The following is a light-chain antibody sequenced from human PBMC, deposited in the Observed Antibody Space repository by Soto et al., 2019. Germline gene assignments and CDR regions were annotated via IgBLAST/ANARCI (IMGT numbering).Light chain of an antibody. J-gene: IGLJ2*01. Sequence: QSVLTQPPSVSGAPGQRVTISCTGSSSNIGAHYDVHRYQQLPGTAPKLLIYGNTNRPSGVPDRFSGSKSGTSASLAITGLQAEDEADYYCQSYDSSLSGGIFGGGTKLTVL. CDR1: SSNIGAHYD. V-gene: IGLV1-40*01. CDR3: QSYDSSLSGGI. CDR2: GNT.